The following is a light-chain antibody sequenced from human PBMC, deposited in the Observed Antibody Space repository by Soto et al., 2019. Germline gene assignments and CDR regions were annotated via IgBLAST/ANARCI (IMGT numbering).Light chain of an antibody. V-gene: IGKV1-8*01. CDR2: AAS. CDR3: QQYYSYPLT. Sequence: AIRMTQSPSSLSASTGDRVTITCRASQGISSYLAWYQQKPGKAPKLLIYAASTLQSGVPSRFSGSGSGTDFTLTISCLQSEDFATYYCQQYYSYPLTFCQGTKV. CDR1: QGISSY. J-gene: IGKJ1*01.